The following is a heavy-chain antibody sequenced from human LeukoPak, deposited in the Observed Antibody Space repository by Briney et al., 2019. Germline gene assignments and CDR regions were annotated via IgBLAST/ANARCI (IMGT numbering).Heavy chain of an antibody. V-gene: IGHV3-23*01. D-gene: IGHD5-18*01. CDR3: AKGRGYNYGYIFGYFDY. J-gene: IGHJ4*02. CDR2: ISGSGGST. CDR1: GFTFSSYA. Sequence: GGSLRLSCAASGFTFSSYAMSWVRQASGKGLEWVSAISGSGGSTYYGDSVKGRFTISRDNAKNSLYLQMNSLRAEDTALYYCAKGRGYNYGYIFGYFDYWGQGTLVTVSS.